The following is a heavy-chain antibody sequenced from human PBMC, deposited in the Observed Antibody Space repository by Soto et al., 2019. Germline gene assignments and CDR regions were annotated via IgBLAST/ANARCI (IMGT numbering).Heavy chain of an antibody. D-gene: IGHD3-22*01. J-gene: IGHJ4*02. CDR2: ISAYNGNT. CDR3: ARDYNASYYYDSSGYYPLGY. V-gene: IGHV1-18*01. Sequence: ASVKVSCKASGYTFTSYGISWVRQAPGQGLEWMGWISAYNGNTNYAQKLQGRVTMTTDTSTSRAYMEPRSLGSDDKAVYYCARDYNASYYYDSSGYYPLGYWGQGTLVTVSS. CDR1: GYTFTSYG.